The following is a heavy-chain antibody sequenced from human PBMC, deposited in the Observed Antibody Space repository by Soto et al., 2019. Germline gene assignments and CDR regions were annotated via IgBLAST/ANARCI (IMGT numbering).Heavy chain of an antibody. Sequence: QVQLVQSGAEVKKPGSSVKVSCKASGGTFSSYAISWVRQAPGQGLEWMGGIIPIFDTANYAQKFQGRVTITADESTSTAYMELSSLRSEDTAVYYCASYYDSSGYYKFPNYYFDYWGQGTLVTVSS. CDR3: ASYYDSSGYYKFPNYYFDY. CDR1: GGTFSSYA. CDR2: IIPIFDTA. J-gene: IGHJ4*02. V-gene: IGHV1-69*01. D-gene: IGHD3-22*01.